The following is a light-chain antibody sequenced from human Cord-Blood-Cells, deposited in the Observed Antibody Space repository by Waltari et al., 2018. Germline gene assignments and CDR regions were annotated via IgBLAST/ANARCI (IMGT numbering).Light chain of an antibody. Sequence: IKMTQSPSSLSAPVGDRSTITCQASQDISNYLNWYQQKPGKAPKLLIYDASNLETGVPSRFSGSGSGTDFTFTISSLQPEDIATYYCQQYDNLLTFGGGTKVEIK. CDR1: QDISNY. CDR2: DAS. J-gene: IGKJ4*01. V-gene: IGKV1-33*01. CDR3: QQYDNLLT.